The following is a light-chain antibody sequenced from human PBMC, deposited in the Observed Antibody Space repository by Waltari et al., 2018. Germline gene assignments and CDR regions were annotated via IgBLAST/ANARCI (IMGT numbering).Light chain of an antibody. CDR2: KAS. J-gene: IGKJ4*01. CDR3: QHYNNYPPT. CDR1: QSVRTW. Sequence: DIQMTQSPSILSASVGDTVTITCRTSQSVRTWLDWYQQNPGKAPKRLISKASILESGVPSRFSGSGSGTEFTLTINSLQPDDFATFYCQHYNNYPPTFGGGTKVEIK. V-gene: IGKV1-5*03.